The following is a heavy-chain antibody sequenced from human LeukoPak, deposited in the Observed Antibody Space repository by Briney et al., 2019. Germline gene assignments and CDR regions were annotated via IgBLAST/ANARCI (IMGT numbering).Heavy chain of an antibody. CDR3: ARDVHYDILTGYYLPDVDY. V-gene: IGHV1-2*02. CDR1: GYTFTGYY. J-gene: IGHJ4*02. Sequence: ASVKVSCTASGYTFTGYYMHWVRQAPGQGLEWMGWINPNSGGTNYAQKFQGRVTMTRDTSISTAYMELSRLRSDDTAVYYCARDVHYDILTGYYLPDVDYWGQGTLVTVSS. CDR2: INPNSGGT. D-gene: IGHD3-9*01.